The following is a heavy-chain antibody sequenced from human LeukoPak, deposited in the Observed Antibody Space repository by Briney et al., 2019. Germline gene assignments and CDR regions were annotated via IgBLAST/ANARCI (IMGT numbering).Heavy chain of an antibody. CDR1: GLTFSNAW. CDR2: IKQKTAGGTT. D-gene: IGHD1-14*01. J-gene: IGHJ4*02. V-gene: IGHV3-15*01. Sequence: PGGSLRLSCAASGLTFSNAWMSWVRQAPGKGLEWVGRIKQKTAGGTTDYAAPVKGRFTMSRDDSRNTLYLEMNSLKTEDSAVYYCTTGFTGVPHDGYWGQGILVTVSS. CDR3: TTGFTGVPHDGY.